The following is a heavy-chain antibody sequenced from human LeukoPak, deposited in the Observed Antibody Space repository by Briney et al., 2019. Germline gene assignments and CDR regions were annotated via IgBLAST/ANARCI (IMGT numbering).Heavy chain of an antibody. J-gene: IGHJ4*02. Sequence: PSQTLSLTCTVSGGSISSGSYYWSWIRQPAGKGLEWIGRIYTSGSTNYNPSLKSRVTISVDTSKNQFSLKLSSVTAADTAVYYCARSSSSWTHFDYWGQGTLVTVSS. CDR1: GGSISSGSYY. CDR3: ARSSSSWTHFDY. D-gene: IGHD6-13*01. CDR2: IYTSGST. V-gene: IGHV4-61*02.